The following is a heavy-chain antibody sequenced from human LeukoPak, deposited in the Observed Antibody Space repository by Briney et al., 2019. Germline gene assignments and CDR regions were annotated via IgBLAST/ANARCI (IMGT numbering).Heavy chain of an antibody. V-gene: IGHV3-66*01. J-gene: IGHJ3*02. D-gene: IGHD6-19*01. CDR2: IYSGGST. CDR3: AREISHSSGWYPGSSDAFDI. CDR1: GFTVSSNY. Sequence: PGGSQRLSCAASGFTVSSNYMSWVRQAPGKGLEWVSVIYSGGSTYYADSVKGRFTISRDNSKNTLYLQMNSLRAEDTAVYYCAREISHSSGWYPGSSDAFDIWGQGTMVTVSS.